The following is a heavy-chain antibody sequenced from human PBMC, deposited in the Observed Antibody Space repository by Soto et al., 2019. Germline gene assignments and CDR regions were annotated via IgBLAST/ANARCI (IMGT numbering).Heavy chain of an antibody. J-gene: IGHJ4*02. D-gene: IGHD1-26*01. V-gene: IGHV3-30-3*01. Sequence: ESGGGVVQPGRSLRLSCAASGFTFSSYAMHWVRQAPGKGLEWVAVISYDGSNKYYADSVKGRFTISRDNSKNTLYLQMNSLRAEDTAVYYCATLGHRWELLRGGYWGQGTLVTVSS. CDR2: ISYDGSNK. CDR3: ATLGHRWELLRGGY. CDR1: GFTFSSYA.